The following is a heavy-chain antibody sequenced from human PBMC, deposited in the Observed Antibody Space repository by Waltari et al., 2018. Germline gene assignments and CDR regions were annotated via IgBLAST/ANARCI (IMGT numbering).Heavy chain of an antibody. CDR3: AKAGEQLSRDRYYYYMDV. CDR1: GFTFSSYA. J-gene: IGHJ6*03. Sequence: EVQLVESGGGLVQPGGSLRLSCAASGFTFSSYALSWVRQAPGKGLEWVSAISGSGVSTYYADSVKGRFTISRDNSKNTLYLQMNSLRAEDTAVYYFAKAGEQLSRDRYYYYMDVWGKGTTVTVSS. V-gene: IGHV3-23*04. CDR2: ISGSGVST. D-gene: IGHD6-6*01.